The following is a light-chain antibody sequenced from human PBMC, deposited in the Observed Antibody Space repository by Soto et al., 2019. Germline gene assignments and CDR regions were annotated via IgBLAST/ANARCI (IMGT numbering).Light chain of an antibody. Sequence: EIVLTQSPGTLSLSPGKRATLSCWASQSVHSSHLAWYQQRPGQPPRLLIYGASSRATGIPDRFSGSGSGTVFTLTISRLEPEDFAVYFCQQYGSSPTTFGGGTKVDIK. J-gene: IGKJ4*02. V-gene: IGKV3-20*01. CDR3: QQYGSSPTT. CDR2: GAS. CDR1: QSVHSSH.